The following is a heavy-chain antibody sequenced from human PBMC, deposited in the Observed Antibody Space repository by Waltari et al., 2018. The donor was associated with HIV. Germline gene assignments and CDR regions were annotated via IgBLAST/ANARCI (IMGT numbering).Heavy chain of an antibody. J-gene: IGHJ4*02. CDR2: INPNSGNT. Sequence: QLQLVQSGAAVRKPGASVTVSCTASGYPFTNYDTNWLRQAPGQGLEWMGWINPNSGNTGYAQKFQGRVTMTRDTSRSTAYMELTSLTSEDTAVYHCSRGRGYSYGYSDLWGQGTLVTVSS. CDR1: GYPFTNYD. CDR3: SRGRGYSYGYSDL. V-gene: IGHV1-8*01. D-gene: IGHD5-18*01.